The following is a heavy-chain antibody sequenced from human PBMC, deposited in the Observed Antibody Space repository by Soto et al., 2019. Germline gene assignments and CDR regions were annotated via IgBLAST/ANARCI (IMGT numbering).Heavy chain of an antibody. J-gene: IGHJ4*02. D-gene: IGHD5-18*01. CDR2: INAGNGNT. Sequence: ASLKVSCKASGYTFTSYAMHWVRQAPGQRLEWMGWINAGNGNTKYSQKFQGRVTITRDTSASTAYMELSSLRSEDTAVYYCARDLSGYSYGTTNGDYWGQGTLVTVSS. V-gene: IGHV1-3*01. CDR1: GYTFTSYA. CDR3: ARDLSGYSYGTTNGDY.